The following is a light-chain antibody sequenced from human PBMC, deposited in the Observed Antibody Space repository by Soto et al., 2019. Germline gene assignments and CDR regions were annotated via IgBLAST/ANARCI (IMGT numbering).Light chain of an antibody. CDR1: SSDVGGHEL. J-gene: IGLJ2*01. V-gene: IGLV2-11*01. Sequence: QSALTQPRSVSGAPGQSVTISCTGTSSDVGGHELVSWYQQYPGKAPKIIIYDVTKRPSGVPDRFSASKSGNTASLAISGLQAEDEADYHCCSYAGSSSVLFGGGTQLTVL. CDR3: CSYAGSSSVL. CDR2: DVT.